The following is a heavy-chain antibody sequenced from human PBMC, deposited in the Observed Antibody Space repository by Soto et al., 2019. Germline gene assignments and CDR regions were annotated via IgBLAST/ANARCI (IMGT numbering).Heavy chain of an antibody. CDR1: GFTFSSYG. Sequence: QVQLVESGGGVVQPGRSLRVSCAASGFTFSSYGMNWVRQAPGKGLEWVAIISYDGSDKYYADSVKGRFTISRDNSKNTLYLQMNSLRGEDTAVYYCAKKRESYAWGLEGYCDYWGEGTLVTVSS. CDR2: ISYDGSDK. V-gene: IGHV3-30*18. CDR3: AKKRESYAWGLEGYCDY. J-gene: IGHJ4*02. D-gene: IGHD3-16*01.